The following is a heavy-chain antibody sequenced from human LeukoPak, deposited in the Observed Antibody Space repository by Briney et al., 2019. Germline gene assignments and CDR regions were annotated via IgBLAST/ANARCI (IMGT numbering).Heavy chain of an antibody. J-gene: IGHJ5*02. V-gene: IGHV4-39*07. CDR1: GGSISSSSYY. Sequence: SSETLSLTCTVSGGSISSSSYYWGWIRQPPGKGLEWIGSIYYSGSTYYNPSLKSRVTISVDTSKNQFSLKLSSVTAADTAVYYCARETGVVPAARKNWFDPWGQGTLVTVSS. D-gene: IGHD2-2*01. CDR2: IYYSGST. CDR3: ARETGVVPAARKNWFDP.